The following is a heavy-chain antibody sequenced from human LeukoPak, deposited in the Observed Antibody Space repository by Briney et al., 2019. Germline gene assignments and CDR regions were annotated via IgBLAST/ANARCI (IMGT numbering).Heavy chain of an antibody. D-gene: IGHD3-22*01. Sequence: PSETLSLTCAVYGGSFSGYYWSWIRQPPGKGLEWIGEINHNGSTNYNPSLKSRVTISVDTSKNQFSLKLSSVTAADTAVYYCARDSYYYDSSGYYYVGAFDIWGQGTMVTVSS. V-gene: IGHV4-34*01. CDR2: INHNGST. J-gene: IGHJ3*02. CDR1: GGSFSGYY. CDR3: ARDSYYYDSSGYYYVGAFDI.